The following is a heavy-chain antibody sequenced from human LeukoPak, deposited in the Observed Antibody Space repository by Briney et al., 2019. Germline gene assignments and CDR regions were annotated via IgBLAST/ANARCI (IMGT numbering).Heavy chain of an antibody. CDR1: GGSISTYY. CDR3: ARDSRRELLHAFDI. D-gene: IGHD1-26*01. Sequence: KTSETLSLTCTVSGGSISTYYWSWNRQPPGKGLEWIAYIDYSATTNYNPSLKSRVTISVDTSKNQFSLKLSSVTAADTAMYYCARDSRRELLHAFDIWGQGTMVTVSS. CDR2: IDYSATT. J-gene: IGHJ3*02. V-gene: IGHV4-59*01.